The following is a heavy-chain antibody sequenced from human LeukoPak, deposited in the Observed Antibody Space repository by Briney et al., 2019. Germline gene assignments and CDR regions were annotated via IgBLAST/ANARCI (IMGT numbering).Heavy chain of an antibody. CDR2: IHDSGST. D-gene: IGHD4-17*01. Sequence: SETLSLTCTVSGGSISTYYWSWVRQPPGKGLEWIGYIHDSGSTNYNPSLKSRVTMSLDTSKNQLSLKLSSVTAADTAVYYCARRPTTVTIFDYWGRGTLVTVSS. J-gene: IGHJ4*02. V-gene: IGHV4-59*01. CDR3: ARRPTTVTIFDY. CDR1: GGSISTYY.